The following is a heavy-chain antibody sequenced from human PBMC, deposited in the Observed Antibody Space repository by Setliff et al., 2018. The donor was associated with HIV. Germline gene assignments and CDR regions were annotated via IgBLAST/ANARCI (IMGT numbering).Heavy chain of an antibody. J-gene: IGHJ3*02. CDR1: GYTFTNFA. V-gene: IGHV1-18*01. D-gene: IGHD1-26*01. CDR2: ISGYGDNT. Sequence: GASVKVSCKASGYTFTNFAISWVRQAPGQGLEWMGWISGYGDNTNYAQNLQGRVTMTTDTSSSTSYMELRSLTSDDTAMYYCARVRAGALLNAFDIWGQGTMVTVSS. CDR3: ARVRAGALLNAFDI.